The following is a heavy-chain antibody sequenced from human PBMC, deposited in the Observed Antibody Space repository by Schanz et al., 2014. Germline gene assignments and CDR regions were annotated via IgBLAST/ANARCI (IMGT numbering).Heavy chain of an antibody. CDR3: ARDALGGPHNWFDP. Sequence: VQLVESGGGLVKPGESLRLSCAASGFSLSSYNMNWVRQAPGKGLEWVSSISDSSSYIYYADSVKGRFIISRDNAKNSLYLQMSSLRAEDTAVYYCARDALGGPHNWFDPWGQGTLVSVSS. J-gene: IGHJ5*02. CDR1: GFSLSSYN. D-gene: IGHD3-16*01. V-gene: IGHV3-21*04. CDR2: ISDSSSYI.